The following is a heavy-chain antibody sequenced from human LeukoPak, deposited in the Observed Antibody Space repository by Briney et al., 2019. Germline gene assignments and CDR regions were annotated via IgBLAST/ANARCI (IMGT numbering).Heavy chain of an antibody. CDR3: ARVAKERVGGVYYFDY. D-gene: IGHD1-1*01. CDR2: IGTAGDT. J-gene: IGHJ4*02. Sequence: PGGSLRLFCAASGFTLSDYDMHWVRQATGKGLEWVSAIGTAGDTYYTGSVKGRFTISRENAKNSLYLQMNSLRAGDTAVYYCARVAKERVGGVYYFDYWGQGTLVTVSS. V-gene: IGHV3-13*01. CDR1: GFTLSDYD.